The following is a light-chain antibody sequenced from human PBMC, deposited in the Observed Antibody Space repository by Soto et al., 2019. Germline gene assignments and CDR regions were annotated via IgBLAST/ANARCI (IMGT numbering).Light chain of an antibody. Sequence: EIVLSQSPGTLSLSPWERATLSCRASQSVSSSYLAWYQQKPGQAPRLLIYGASSRGTGIPDRFSGSGSGTDFTLTISRLEPEDFAAYYCQQYGSFTFGQGTRLEIK. V-gene: IGKV3-20*01. CDR1: QSVSSSY. J-gene: IGKJ5*01. CDR2: GAS. CDR3: QQYGSFT.